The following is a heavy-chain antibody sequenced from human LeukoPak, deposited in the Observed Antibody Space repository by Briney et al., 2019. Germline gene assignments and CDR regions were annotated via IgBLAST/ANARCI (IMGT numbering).Heavy chain of an antibody. D-gene: IGHD5-12*01. CDR1: GYTFTSYY. Sequence: ASVKVSCKASGYTFTSYYMHWVRQAPGQGLEWMGWINPNSGGTKCAQKFQGRVTMTRDTSITTAYMELSRLRSDDTAVYYCARELVATMVDYWGQGTLVTVSS. V-gene: IGHV1-2*02. CDR3: ARELVATMVDY. J-gene: IGHJ4*02. CDR2: INPNSGGT.